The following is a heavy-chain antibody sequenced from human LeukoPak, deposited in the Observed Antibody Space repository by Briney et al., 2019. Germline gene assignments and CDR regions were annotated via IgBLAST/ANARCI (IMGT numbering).Heavy chain of an antibody. J-gene: IGHJ4*02. CDR2: MYHSGST. V-gene: IGHV4-38-2*02. Sequence: SETLSLTCSVSGYSISGAYYWGWIRQPPGKGLEWIGTMYHSGSTNYNPSLKSRVTISVDTSKNQFSLKLSSVTAADTAVYFCARGFRGDNFDYWGQGTLVTVSS. CDR1: GYSISGAYY. D-gene: IGHD7-27*01. CDR3: ARGFRGDNFDY.